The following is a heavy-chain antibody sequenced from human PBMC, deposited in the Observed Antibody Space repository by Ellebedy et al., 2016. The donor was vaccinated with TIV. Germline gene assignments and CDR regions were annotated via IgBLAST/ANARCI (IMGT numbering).Heavy chain of an antibody. V-gene: IGHV4-59*01. CDR1: GGSISSYY. J-gene: IGHJ5*02. CDR3: ARGKTGVDWFDP. Sequence: SETLSLXXTVSGGSISSYYWSWIRQTPGKGLEWIGSISYYGNTNYNPSLKSRITISVDTSKNQFSLNLSSVTAADTAVFYCARGKTGVDWFDPWGQGILVTVSS. CDR2: ISYYGNT.